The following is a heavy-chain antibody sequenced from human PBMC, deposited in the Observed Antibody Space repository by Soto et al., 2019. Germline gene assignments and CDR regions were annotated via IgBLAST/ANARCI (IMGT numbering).Heavy chain of an antibody. CDR2: IRSKANSYAT. CDR3: TRRGSPAATDSFDI. D-gene: IGHD2-15*01. V-gene: IGHV3-73*02. J-gene: IGHJ3*02. Sequence: EVPLVESGGGLVQPGGSLKLSCAASGFTFSGSAMHWVRQASGKGLEWVGRIRSKANSYATAYAASVKGRFTISRDDSKNTAYLQMNSLKTEDTAVYYCTRRGSPAATDSFDIWGQGTMVTVSS. CDR1: GFTFSGSA.